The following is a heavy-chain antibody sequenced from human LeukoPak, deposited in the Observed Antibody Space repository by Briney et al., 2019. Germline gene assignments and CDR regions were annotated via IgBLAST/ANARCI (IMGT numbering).Heavy chain of an antibody. CDR2: IIPIFGTA. Sequence: GASVKVSFKASGGTFSSYAISWVRQAPGQGLEWMGGIIPIFGTANYAQKFQGRVTITADESTSTAYMELSSLRSEDTAVYYCARDPTPLPGGYFDYWGQGTLVTVSS. CDR1: GGTFSSYA. D-gene: IGHD3-16*01. J-gene: IGHJ4*02. CDR3: ARDPTPLPGGYFDY. V-gene: IGHV1-69*13.